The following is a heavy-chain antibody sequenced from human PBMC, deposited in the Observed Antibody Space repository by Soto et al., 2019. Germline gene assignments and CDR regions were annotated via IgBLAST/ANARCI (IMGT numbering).Heavy chain of an antibody. J-gene: IGHJ4*02. V-gene: IGHV1-18*01. CDR3: ARDGQGGVYLGEYY. D-gene: IGHD3-10*01. CDR2: ISAYNGNT. CDR1: GYTFTSYG. Sequence: QVQLEQSGAEGKKPGASVKVSCKASGYTFTSYGISWVRQAPGQGLEWMGWISAYNGNTNYAQKFQDRVTMTTDTSTSTAYMELRSLRSDDTAVYYCARDGQGGVYLGEYYWAQGTLVTVSS.